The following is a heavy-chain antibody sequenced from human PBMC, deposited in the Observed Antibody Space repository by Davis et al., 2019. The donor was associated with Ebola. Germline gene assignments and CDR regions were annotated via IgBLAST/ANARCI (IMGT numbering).Heavy chain of an antibody. CDR3: AKDFQSYVAVAGTKDH. D-gene: IGHD6-19*01. J-gene: IGHJ4*02. V-gene: IGHV3-30*18. CDR2: MSHDGNKE. CDR1: GFTFNKYG. Sequence: PGGSLRLSCAASGFTFNKYGIHWVRQAPGKGLEWVALMSHDGNKEYYSDSVKGRFTISRDNSRNTVFLQMNSLRAEDTAIYYCAKDFQSYVAVAGTKDHWGQGTLVIVSS.